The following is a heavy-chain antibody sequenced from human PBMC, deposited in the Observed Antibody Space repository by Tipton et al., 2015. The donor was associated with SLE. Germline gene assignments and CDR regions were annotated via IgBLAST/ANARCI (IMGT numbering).Heavy chain of an antibody. CDR1: GFTFSSYG. Sequence: SGFTFSSYGMHWVRQAPGKGLEWVAFIRYDGSNKYYADSVKDRFTISRDNSKNTLYLQMNSLRAEDTAVYYCARDIRVQGAMGAFDIWGQGTMVTVSS. J-gene: IGHJ3*02. D-gene: IGHD3-10*01. V-gene: IGHV3-30*02. CDR3: ARDIRVQGAMGAFDI. CDR2: IRYDGSNK.